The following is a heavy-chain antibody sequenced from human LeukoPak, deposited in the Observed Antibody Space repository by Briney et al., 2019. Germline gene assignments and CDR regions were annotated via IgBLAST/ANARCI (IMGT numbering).Heavy chain of an antibody. Sequence: GASVKVSCKASGYTFTSYDINWVRQATGQGLEWMGWMNPNSGNTGYAQKFQGRVTMTRNTSISTAYMELSSLRSEDTAVYYCARNRLPHGYFDYWGQGTLVTVSS. CDR2: MNPNSGNT. CDR3: ARNRLPHGYFDY. CDR1: GYTFTSYD. V-gene: IGHV1-8*01. D-gene: IGHD4-11*01. J-gene: IGHJ4*02.